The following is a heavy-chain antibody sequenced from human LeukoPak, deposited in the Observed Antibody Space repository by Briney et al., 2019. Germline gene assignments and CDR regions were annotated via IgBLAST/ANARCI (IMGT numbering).Heavy chain of an antibody. V-gene: IGHV3-11*01. J-gene: IGHJ6*02. CDR3: AKGTYYYDTTGSKPLMDV. Sequence: GGSLRLSCAASGFSFSDYYMSWICQAPGKGLEWVSYISSSGSTIYYADSMKGRFTISRDNAKNSLYLQMNSLRAEDTAIYYCAKGTYYYDTTGSKPLMDVWGQGTTVTVSS. D-gene: IGHD3-22*01. CDR2: ISSSGSTI. CDR1: GFSFSDYY.